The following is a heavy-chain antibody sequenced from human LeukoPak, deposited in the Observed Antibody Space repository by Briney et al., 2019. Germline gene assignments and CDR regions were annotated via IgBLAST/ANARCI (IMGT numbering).Heavy chain of an antibody. CDR1: GYTFTSYG. D-gene: IGHD5-24*01. J-gene: IGHJ4*02. CDR3: ARDDGDGYNFPYFDY. Sequence: ASVTVSCTASGYTFTSYGISWVRQAPGQGLEWMGWISAYNGNTNYAQKLQGRVTMTTDTSTSTAYMELRSLRSDGTAVYYCARDDGDGYNFPYFDYWGQGTLVTVSS. CDR2: ISAYNGNT. V-gene: IGHV1-18*01.